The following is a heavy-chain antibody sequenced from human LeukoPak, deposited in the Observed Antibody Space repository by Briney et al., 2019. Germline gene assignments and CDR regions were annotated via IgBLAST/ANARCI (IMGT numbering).Heavy chain of an antibody. CDR3: AKAAVATTYGGLDY. J-gene: IGHJ4*02. Sequence: PGGSLRLSCAASGFTFSSYGMHWVRQAPGKGLDWVAVISYDGSNKDYADSVKGRLTISRDNSKNTLYLQMNSLRPEDTAVYYCAKAAVATTYGGLDYWGQGTLVTVSS. V-gene: IGHV3-30*18. CDR2: ISYDGSNK. CDR1: GFTFSSYG. D-gene: IGHD5-12*01.